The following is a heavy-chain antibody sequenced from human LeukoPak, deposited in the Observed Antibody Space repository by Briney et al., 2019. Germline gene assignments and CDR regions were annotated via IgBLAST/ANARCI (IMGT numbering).Heavy chain of an antibody. CDR3: ARSDSYFWSGYYWRINWFDP. Sequence: SVKVSCKASGGTFSSYAISWVRQAPGQGLERMGGIIPIFGTANYAQKFQGRVTITTDESTSTAYMELSSLRSEDTAVYYCARSDSYFWSGYYWRINWFDPWGQGTLVTVSS. D-gene: IGHD3-3*01. CDR2: IIPIFGTA. J-gene: IGHJ5*02. V-gene: IGHV1-69*05. CDR1: GGTFSSYA.